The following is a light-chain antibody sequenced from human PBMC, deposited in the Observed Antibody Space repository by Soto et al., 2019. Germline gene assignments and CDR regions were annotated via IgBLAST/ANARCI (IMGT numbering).Light chain of an antibody. CDR1: QSVSSSY. CDR3: QQYGISPPFT. V-gene: IGKV3-20*01. J-gene: IGKJ3*01. CDR2: GAS. Sequence: EIVLTQSPGTLSLSPGERATLSCRASQSVSSSYLAWYQQKPGQAPRLLIYGASSRATGIPDRFSGSGSGTDFTLTISRLEAEDFAVYYCQQYGISPPFTFGPGTKVDIK.